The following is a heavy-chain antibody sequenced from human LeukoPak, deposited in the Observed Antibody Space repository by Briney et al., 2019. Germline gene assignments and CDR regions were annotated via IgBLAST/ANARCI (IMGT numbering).Heavy chain of an antibody. J-gene: IGHJ4*02. D-gene: IGHD1-26*01. CDR3: TKDRWEGSRSQPSDY. Sequence: PGGSLRLSCAASGFTFSSYAMSWVRPAPGKGLEWVSSISDTGGRTYYADSVKGRFSISRDNSKNTVDLQMNSLRAEDTAQYYCTKDRWEGSRSQPSDYWGQGSLVTVSS. CDR2: ISDTGGRT. V-gene: IGHV3-23*01. CDR1: GFTFSSYA.